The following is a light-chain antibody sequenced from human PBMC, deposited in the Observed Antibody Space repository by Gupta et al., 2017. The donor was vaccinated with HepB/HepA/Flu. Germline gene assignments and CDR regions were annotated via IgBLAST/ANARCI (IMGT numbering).Light chain of an antibody. CDR2: SNY. CDR3: ASGDDSRTGYV. V-gene: IGLV1-44*01. CDR1: SPNIGSNN. J-gene: IGLJ1*01. Sequence: QAVLTQPPSASGPPGQRVTITCSGSSPNIGSNNVNWYQQLPGTAPNLLVYSNYLRPSGVPERFSGSKSGTSASVTISGLQAEDEADYYCASGDDSRTGYVFGTGTKVTVL.